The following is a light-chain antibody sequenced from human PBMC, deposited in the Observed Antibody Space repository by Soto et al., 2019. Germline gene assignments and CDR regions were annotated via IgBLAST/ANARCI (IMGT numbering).Light chain of an antibody. Sequence: VLTQSPATLSLSPGERATLSCRASQTVSSFLAWYQQKHGQAPMLLIHDSSDRATGIPARFSGSWSGTDFTLTISNVEPEDVAVYSCQQRSNWPLTFGGGTRVEI. J-gene: IGKJ4*01. V-gene: IGKV3-11*01. CDR3: QQRSNWPLT. CDR2: DSS. CDR1: QTVSSF.